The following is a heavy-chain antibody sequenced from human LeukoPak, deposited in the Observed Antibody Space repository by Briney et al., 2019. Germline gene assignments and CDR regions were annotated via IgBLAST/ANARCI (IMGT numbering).Heavy chain of an antibody. D-gene: IGHD1-26*01. CDR1: GFTFSGYS. J-gene: IGHJ4*02. CDR3: ARWELIDY. Sequence: AGGSLRLSCAASGFTFSGYSMNWVRQAPGKGLEWVSSISHSSSYIYYADSVKGRFTISRDNAKNSLYLQMNSLRAEDTAVYYCARWELIDYWGQGTLVTVSS. V-gene: IGHV3-21*01. CDR2: ISHSSSYI.